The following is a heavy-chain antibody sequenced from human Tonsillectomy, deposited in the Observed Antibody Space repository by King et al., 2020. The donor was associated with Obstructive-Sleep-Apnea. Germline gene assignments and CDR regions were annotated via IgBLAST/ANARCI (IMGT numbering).Heavy chain of an antibody. CDR1: GDSISSSTYY. CDR2: IYYSGNT. CDR3: ARLDYYYDSRGAPCF. J-gene: IGHJ4*02. D-gene: IGHD3-22*01. Sequence: QLQESGPGLVKPSETLSLTCSVSGDSISSSTYYWGWIRQPPGKGLEWIGSIYYSGNTYYNPSLKSRVNISVDTSKNHFSLKLSSWTAADTAVFYCARLDYYYDSRGAPCFWGQGTLVTVSS. V-gene: IGHV4-39*02.